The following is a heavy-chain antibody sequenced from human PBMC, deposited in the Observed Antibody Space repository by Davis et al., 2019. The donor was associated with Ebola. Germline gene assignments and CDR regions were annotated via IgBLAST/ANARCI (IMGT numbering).Heavy chain of an antibody. CDR3: ARTIRYFDWFGAFDI. CDR1: GFTFSSYG. J-gene: IGHJ3*02. Sequence: GESLKISCAASGFTFSSYGMHWVRQAPGKGLEWVAVIWYDGSNKYYADSVKGRFTISRDNSKNTLYLQMNSLRAEDTAVYYCARTIRYFDWFGAFDIWGQGTMVTVSS. D-gene: IGHD3-9*01. CDR2: IWYDGSNK. V-gene: IGHV3-33*08.